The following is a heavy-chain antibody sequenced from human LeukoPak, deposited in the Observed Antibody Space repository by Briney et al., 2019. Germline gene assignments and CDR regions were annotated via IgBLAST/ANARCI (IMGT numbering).Heavy chain of an antibody. D-gene: IGHD2-21*02. V-gene: IGHV3-7*01. CDR1: RFTLSTYW. Sequence: GGSLRLSCAASRFTLSTYWMSWVRQAPGKGLEWVAHIKQDGSQEYYVDSVKGRFTISRDNSKNTLYLQMNSLRAEDTAVYYCAREETYCGGDCYSGYFDYWGQGTLVTVSS. CDR2: IKQDGSQE. J-gene: IGHJ4*02. CDR3: AREETYCGGDCYSGYFDY.